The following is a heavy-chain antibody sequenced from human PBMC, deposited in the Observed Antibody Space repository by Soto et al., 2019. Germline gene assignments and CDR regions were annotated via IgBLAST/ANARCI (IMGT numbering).Heavy chain of an antibody. D-gene: IGHD3-10*01. V-gene: IGHV3-23*01. Sequence: GGSLRLSCAAPGFTFSSYAMSWVRQAPGKGLEWVSAISGSGGSTYYADSVKGRFTSSRDNSKNTLYLQMNSLRAEDTAVYYCAKGAGAGPGYYYGMDVWGQGTTVTVSS. CDR2: ISGSGGST. CDR3: AKGAGAGPGYYYGMDV. J-gene: IGHJ6*02. CDR1: GFTFSSYA.